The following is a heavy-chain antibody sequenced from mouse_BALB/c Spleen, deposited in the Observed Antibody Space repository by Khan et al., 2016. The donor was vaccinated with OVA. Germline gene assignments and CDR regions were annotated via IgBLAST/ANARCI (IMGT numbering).Heavy chain of an antibody. CDR2: INSGGST. CDR3: TRWVDY. CDR1: GFTFSSYA. Sequence: EVELVESGGGLVKPGGSLKLSCAASGFTFSSYAVSWIRQTPEKRLEWVASINSGGSTYYPDRVKGRFTISRDDASNIMYLQRSSLRSEDTAMYYCTRWVDYWGQGTSVTVSS. V-gene: IGHV5-6-5*01. J-gene: IGHJ4*01.